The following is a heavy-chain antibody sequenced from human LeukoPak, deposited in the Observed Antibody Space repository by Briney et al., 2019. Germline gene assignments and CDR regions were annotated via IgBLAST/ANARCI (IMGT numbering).Heavy chain of an antibody. CDR1: GGSISSYY. J-gene: IGHJ4*02. Sequence: PSETLSLTCTVSGGSISSYYWSWIRQPPGKGLEWIGYIYYSGSTNYNPSLKSRVTLSVDTSKNQFSLKLSSVTAADTAVYYCARDNEGELDYWGQGTLVTVSS. V-gene: IGHV4-59*01. CDR3: ARDNEGELDY. D-gene: IGHD1-26*01. CDR2: IYYSGST.